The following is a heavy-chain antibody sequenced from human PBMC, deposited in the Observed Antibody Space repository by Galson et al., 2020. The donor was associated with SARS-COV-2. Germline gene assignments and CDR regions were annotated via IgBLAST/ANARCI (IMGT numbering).Heavy chain of an antibody. J-gene: IGHJ6*03. D-gene: IGHD2-2*01. CDR3: ARSISPVVPAALGMDV. V-gene: IGHV5-51*01. CDR2: IYPGDSDN. CDR1: GYGFKSYW. Sequence: KLGESLKISCKASGYGFKSYWIGWVRQMPGQGLEWMGIIYPGDSDNRYSPSFQGQVTLPADKSISTAYLQWSSLKASDTAMYYCARSISPVVPAALGMDVWGKGTTVTVSS.